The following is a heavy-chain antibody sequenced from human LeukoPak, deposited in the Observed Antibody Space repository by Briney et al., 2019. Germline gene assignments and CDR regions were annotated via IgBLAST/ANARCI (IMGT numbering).Heavy chain of an antibody. Sequence: ASVKVSCKASGYTFTSYYMHWVRQAPGQGLVWMGIINPSGGSTSYAQNFQGRVTMTRDMSTSTVYMELSSLRSGDTAVYYCARAYDYVWGSYRPFDYWGQGTLVTVSS. V-gene: IGHV1-46*01. CDR3: ARAYDYVWGSYRPFDY. D-gene: IGHD3-16*02. J-gene: IGHJ4*02. CDR2: INPSGGST. CDR1: GYTFTSYY.